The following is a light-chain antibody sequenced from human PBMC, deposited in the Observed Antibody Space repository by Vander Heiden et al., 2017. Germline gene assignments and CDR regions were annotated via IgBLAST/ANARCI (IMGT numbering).Light chain of an antibody. V-gene: IGKV3-15*01. Sequence: EIVMTPSPVTLSVSPGERVTLSCWASQNVATHLAWYQQKPGQPPRLLIYAASARATGIPARFSGSGSGTEFTLTISSLQSEDFAVYYCQQYNDWWTFGQGTKVEI. J-gene: IGKJ1*01. CDR1: QNVATH. CDR3: QQYNDWWT. CDR2: AAS.